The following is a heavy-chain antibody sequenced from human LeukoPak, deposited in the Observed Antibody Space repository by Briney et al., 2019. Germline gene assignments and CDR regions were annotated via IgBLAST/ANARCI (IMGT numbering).Heavy chain of an antibody. V-gene: IGHV4-59*08. J-gene: IGHJ6*02. CDR2: IYYSGST. CDR1: GGSISSYY. D-gene: IGHD3-10*01. Sequence: SETLSLTCTVSGGSISSYYWSWIRQPPGKGLEWIGYIYYSGSTNYNPSLKSRVTISVDTSKNQFSLKLSSVTAADTAVYYCARHGPSRDPITMVRGVIIHYGMDVWGQRTTVTLSS. CDR3: ARHGPSRDPITMVRGVIIHYGMDV.